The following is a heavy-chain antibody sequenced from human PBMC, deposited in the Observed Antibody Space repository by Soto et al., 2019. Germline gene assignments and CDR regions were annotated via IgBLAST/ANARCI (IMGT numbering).Heavy chain of an antibody. CDR1: GGSISSYY. V-gene: IGHV4-59*01. CDR2: IYYSGST. J-gene: IGHJ4*02. CDR3: ARRWGTYFDF. Sequence: SETQSVTYTVSGGSISSYYWSWIRQPPGKGLEWIGYIYYSGSTDYDPSLKSRVTISVDTSKNQFSLKLSSVTAADTAVYYCARRWGTYFDFWGQGTLVTVSS. D-gene: IGHD7-27*01.